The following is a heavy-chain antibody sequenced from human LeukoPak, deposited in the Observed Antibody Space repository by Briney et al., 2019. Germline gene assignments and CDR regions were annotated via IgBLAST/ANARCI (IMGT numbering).Heavy chain of an antibody. D-gene: IGHD2-8*01. CDR1: GFTFSSYE. CDR3: AREGVDIVLIFG. J-gene: IGHJ4*02. CDR2: ISSSGNTI. Sequence: GGSLRLSCAASGFTFSSYEMNWVRQAPGKGLEWVSYISSSGNTIYYADSVKGRFTISRDNAKNSLYLQMNSLRAEDTAVYYCAREGVDIVLIFGWGQGTLVTVS. V-gene: IGHV3-48*03.